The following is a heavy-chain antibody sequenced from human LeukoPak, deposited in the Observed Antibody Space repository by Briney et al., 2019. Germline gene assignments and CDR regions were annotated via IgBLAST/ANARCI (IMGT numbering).Heavy chain of an antibody. CDR2: IYYSGST. Sequence: PSETLSLTCTVSGGSISSYYWSWIRQPPGKGLEWIGYIYYSGSTNYNPSLKSRVTISVDTSKNQFSLKLSSVTAADTAVYYCARVSRLWFGSGAFDIWGQGTMVTVSS. CDR1: GGSISSYY. D-gene: IGHD3-10*01. CDR3: ARVSRLWFGSGAFDI. J-gene: IGHJ3*02. V-gene: IGHV4-59*01.